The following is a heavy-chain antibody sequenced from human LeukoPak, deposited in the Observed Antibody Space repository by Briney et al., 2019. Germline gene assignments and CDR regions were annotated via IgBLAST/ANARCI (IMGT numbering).Heavy chain of an antibody. V-gene: IGHV3-74*01. CDR2: LNSDGSSI. Sequence: QAGGSLRLSCAASGFTFSSSWMDWVRHDPGKGLVWVSRLNSDGSSINYADSVKGRFTISRDNAENTLYLQMNSLRVEDTAVYYCARGVAGTLDYWGQGTLVTVSS. J-gene: IGHJ4*02. CDR1: GFTFSSSW. CDR3: ARGVAGTLDY. D-gene: IGHD6-19*01.